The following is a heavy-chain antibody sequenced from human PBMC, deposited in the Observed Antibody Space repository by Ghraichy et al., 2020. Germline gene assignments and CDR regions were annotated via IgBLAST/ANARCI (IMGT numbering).Heavy chain of an antibody. CDR1: GGSISSSSYY. CDR2: IYYSGST. D-gene: IGHD3-3*01. J-gene: IGHJ4*02. V-gene: IGHV4-39*01. CDR3: ARHPSRFLEWLPGKYYFDY. Sequence: SQTLSLTCTVSGGSISSSSYYWGWIRQPPGKGLEWIGSIYYSGSTYYNPSLKSRVTISVDTSKNQFSLKLSSVTAADTAVYYCARHPSRFLEWLPGKYYFDYWGQGTLVTVSS.